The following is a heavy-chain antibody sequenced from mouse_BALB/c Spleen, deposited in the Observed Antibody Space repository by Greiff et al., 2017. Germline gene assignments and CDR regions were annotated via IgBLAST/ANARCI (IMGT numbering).Heavy chain of an antibody. CDR2: ISSGGST. Sequence: EVKLQESGGGLVKPGGSLKLSCAASGFTFSSYAMSWVRQTPEKRLEWVASISSGGSTYYPDSVKGRFTISRDNARNILYLQMSSLRSEDTAMYYCAREDLLGYEEFSFDYWGQGTTLTVSS. D-gene: IGHD2-2*01. CDR3: AREDLLGYEEFSFDY. J-gene: IGHJ2*01. CDR1: GFTFSSYA. V-gene: IGHV5-6-5*01.